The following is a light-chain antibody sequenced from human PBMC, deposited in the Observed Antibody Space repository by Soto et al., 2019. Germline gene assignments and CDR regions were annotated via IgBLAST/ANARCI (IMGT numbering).Light chain of an antibody. CDR1: SGSVSTSYY. Sequence: QTVVTQEPSFSVSPGGTVTLTCGLSSGSVSTSYYPSWYQQTPGQAPRTLIYSTNTRSSGVPDRFSGSILGNKAALTITGAQADDESDYYCAAWDDSLSGWVFGGGTKVTVL. V-gene: IGLV8-61*01. CDR2: STN. J-gene: IGLJ3*02. CDR3: AAWDDSLSGWV.